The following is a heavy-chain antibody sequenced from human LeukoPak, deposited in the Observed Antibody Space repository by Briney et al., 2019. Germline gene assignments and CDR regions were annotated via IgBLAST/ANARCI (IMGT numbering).Heavy chain of an antibody. CDR3: AKGMYYYDSSSIRALDY. J-gene: IGHJ4*02. D-gene: IGHD3-22*01. V-gene: IGHV3-23*01. CDR2: ISGSGGST. CDR1: GFTFSSYA. Sequence: GGSLRLSCAASGFTFSSYAMSWVRQAPGKGLEWVSAISGSGGSTYYADSVKGRFTISRDNSKNTLYLQMNSLRAEDTAVYYCAKGMYYYDSSSIRALDYWGQGTLVTVSS.